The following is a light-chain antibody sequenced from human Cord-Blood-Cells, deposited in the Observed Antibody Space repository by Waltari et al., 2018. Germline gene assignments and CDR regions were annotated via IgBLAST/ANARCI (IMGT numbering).Light chain of an antibody. CDR3: QQYYSTPYT. Sequence: DIVMTQSPDYLAVSLGERDTINCKSSQSVLYSSNNKNYLAWYQQKPVQPPKLLIYWASTRESGVPDRFSGSGSGTDFTLTISSLQAEDVAVYYCQQYYSTPYTFGQGTKLEIK. J-gene: IGKJ2*01. CDR1: QSVLYSSNNKNY. CDR2: WAS. V-gene: IGKV4-1*01.